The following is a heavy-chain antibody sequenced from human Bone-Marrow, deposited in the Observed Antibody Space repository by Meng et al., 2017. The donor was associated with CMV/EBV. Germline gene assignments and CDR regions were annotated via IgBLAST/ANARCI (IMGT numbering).Heavy chain of an antibody. D-gene: IGHD3-3*02. CDR3: ARGDPPIYYFDY. CDR1: GDSISSLSYY. V-gene: IGHV4-39*07. CDR2: QNFYYSGIT. J-gene: IGHJ4*02. Sequence: SETLSLTCIVSGDSISSLSYYWGWIRQPPGKGLEWIGIQNFYYSGITYYNPSLKSRVTISVDTSKNQFSLQLNSVTAADTAVYYCARGDPPIYYFDYWGQGKLVTVSS.